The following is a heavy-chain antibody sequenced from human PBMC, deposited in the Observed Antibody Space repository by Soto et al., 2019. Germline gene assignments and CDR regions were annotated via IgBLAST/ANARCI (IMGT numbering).Heavy chain of an antibody. V-gene: IGHV4-39*01. CDR3: ARPPTKGDNWFDP. CDR2: IYYSGST. J-gene: IGHJ5*02. D-gene: IGHD3-16*01. Sequence: SETLSLTCTVSGGSISSSSYYWGWIRQPPGKGLEWIGSIYYSGSTYYNPSLKSRVTISVDTSKNQFSLKLSSVTAADTAVYYCARPPTKGDNWFDPWGQGTLVTVSS. CDR1: GGSISSSSYY.